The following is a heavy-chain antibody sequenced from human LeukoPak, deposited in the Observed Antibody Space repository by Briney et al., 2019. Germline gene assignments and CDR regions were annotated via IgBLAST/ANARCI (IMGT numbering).Heavy chain of an antibody. CDR1: GFTFSSYS. D-gene: IGHD6-6*01. CDR2: ISTSRNYI. V-gene: IGHV3-21*01. Sequence: PGGSLRLSCAASGFTFSSYSMNWVRQAPGKGLEWVSFISTSRNYIYYADSVKGRFTISRDNAKNSLYLQMNSLRAEDTAVYYCARELYSSSSRWFDPWGQGTLVTVSS. J-gene: IGHJ5*02. CDR3: ARELYSSSSRWFDP.